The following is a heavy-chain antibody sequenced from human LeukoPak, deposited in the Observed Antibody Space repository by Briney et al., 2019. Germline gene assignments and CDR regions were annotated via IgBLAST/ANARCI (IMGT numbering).Heavy chain of an antibody. CDR3: ATNHPGDYDFWSGPKNYYYYYMDV. D-gene: IGHD3-3*01. V-gene: IGHV4-61*02. Sequence: PSQTLSLTCTVSGGSISSGSYYWSWIRQPAGKGLEWIGRIYTGGSTNYNPSLKSRVTISVDTSKNQSSLKLSSVTAADTAVYYCATNHPGDYDFWSGPKNYYYYYMDVWGKGTTVTVSS. CDR2: IYTGGST. J-gene: IGHJ6*03. CDR1: GGSISSGSYY.